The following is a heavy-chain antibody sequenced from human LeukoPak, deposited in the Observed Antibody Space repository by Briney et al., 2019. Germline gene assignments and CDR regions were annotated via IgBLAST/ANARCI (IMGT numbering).Heavy chain of an antibody. V-gene: IGHV3-30*18. CDR1: GYSFSNNG. J-gene: IGHJ6*02. Sequence: GRSLRLSCVASGYSFSNNGMHWVRQAPGKGLEWVAVISYDGSNKYYSDSVKGRFTISRDNSKNTLYLQMNSLRAEDTAVYYCAKDRITMIVVVPFYGMDVWGQGTTVTVSS. D-gene: IGHD3-22*01. CDR2: ISYDGSNK. CDR3: AKDRITMIVVVPFYGMDV.